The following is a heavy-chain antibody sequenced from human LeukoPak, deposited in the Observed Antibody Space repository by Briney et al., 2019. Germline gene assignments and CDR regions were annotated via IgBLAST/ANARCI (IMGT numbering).Heavy chain of an antibody. Sequence: SETLSLTCIVSVDSISSNQHYWGSIRPPPGRGLGWIGSVYYTGSTYSNPSFTGRVTISADTSKNHFYLRLHSITARDTAVYLCARHKKHDFWAGYPDLWGQGTLVSVSS. CDR3: ARHKKHDFWAGYPDL. CDR2: VYYTGST. V-gene: IGHV4-39*01. CDR1: VDSISSNQHY. J-gene: IGHJ5*02. D-gene: IGHD3/OR15-3a*01.